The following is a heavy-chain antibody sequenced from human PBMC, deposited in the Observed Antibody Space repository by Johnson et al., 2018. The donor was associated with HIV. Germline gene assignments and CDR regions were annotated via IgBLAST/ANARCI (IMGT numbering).Heavy chain of an antibody. Sequence: VQLVESGGGLVQPGRSLRLSCAASGFTFSHNWMSWVRQAPGKGPEWVANINHDVSAIHYVDSVKGRFTISRDNAKRSLYLQMKSLRVEDTAVYFCARNGDGYTPDAFDIWGQGTVVTVSS. CDR1: GFTFSHNW. CDR2: INHDVSAI. V-gene: IGHV3-7*01. CDR3: ARNGDGYTPDAFDI. D-gene: IGHD5-24*01. J-gene: IGHJ3*02.